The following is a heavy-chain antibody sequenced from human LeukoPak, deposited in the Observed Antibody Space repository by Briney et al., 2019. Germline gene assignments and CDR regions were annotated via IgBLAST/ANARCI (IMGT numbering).Heavy chain of an antibody. Sequence: GGSLRLSCAASGFTFSSYEMNWVRQAPGKGLECVSYISSSGSTIYYADSVKGRFTISRDNAKNSLYLQMNSLRAEDTAVYYCARDDGSYYEVPFDYWGQGTLVTVSS. J-gene: IGHJ4*02. CDR2: ISSSGSTI. V-gene: IGHV3-48*03. CDR3: ARDDGSYYEVPFDY. D-gene: IGHD1-26*01. CDR1: GFTFSSYE.